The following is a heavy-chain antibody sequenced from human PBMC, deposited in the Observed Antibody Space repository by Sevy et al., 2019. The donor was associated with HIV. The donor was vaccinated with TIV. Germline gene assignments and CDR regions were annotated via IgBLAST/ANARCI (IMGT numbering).Heavy chain of an antibody. CDR3: ANKGGSRPNDAFHT. CDR1: GFSFTSYW. J-gene: IGHJ3*02. V-gene: IGHV3-7*01. Sequence: GGSLRLSCAASGFSFTSYWMSWVRQTPEKGLEWVANINQVGTEKNYVDSVKGRFTISRDNAKNSLYLQMNSLRAEDTAVYYCANKGGSRPNDAFHTWGQGTMVTVSS. D-gene: IGHD3-10*01. CDR2: INQVGTEK.